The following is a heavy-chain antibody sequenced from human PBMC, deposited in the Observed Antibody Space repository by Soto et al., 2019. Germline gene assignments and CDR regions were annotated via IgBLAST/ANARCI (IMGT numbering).Heavy chain of an antibody. CDR1: GGYISSYY. CDR2: IYYSGST. Sequence: SETLSLTCTVSGGYISSYYWSWIRQPPGKGLEWIGYIYYSGSTNYNPSLKSRVTISVDTSKNQFSLKLSSVTAADTAVYYCASTLFPTTSPFDPWGQGILVTVSS. CDR3: ASTLFPTTSPFDP. D-gene: IGHD2-21*01. J-gene: IGHJ5*02. V-gene: IGHV4-59*01.